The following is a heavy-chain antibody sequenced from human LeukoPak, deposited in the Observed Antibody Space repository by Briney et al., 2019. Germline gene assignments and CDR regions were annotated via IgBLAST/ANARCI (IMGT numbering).Heavy chain of an antibody. Sequence: SETLSLTCNVSGGSVSSGSYYWSWIRQPPGTGLEWIGYIYYSGSTNYSPSLKSRVTISVDTSKNQFSLKLSSVTAADTAVYYCAREGVTMVRGVIMYYFDYWGQGTLVTVSS. CDR2: IYYSGST. D-gene: IGHD3-10*01. V-gene: IGHV4-61*01. CDR1: GGSVSSGSYY. CDR3: AREGVTMVRGVIMYYFDY. J-gene: IGHJ4*02.